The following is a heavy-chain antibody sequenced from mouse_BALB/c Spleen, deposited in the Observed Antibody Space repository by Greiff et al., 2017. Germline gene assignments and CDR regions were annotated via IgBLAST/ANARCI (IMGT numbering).Heavy chain of an antibody. CDR1: GYSITSGYY. D-gene: IGHD2-10*01. CDR3: ARAYYGNYEGFAY. CDR2: ISYDGSN. Sequence: EVKLQESGPGLVKPSQSLSLTCSVTGYSITSGYYWNWIRQFPGNKLEWMGYISYDGSNNYNPSLKNRISITRDTSKNQFFLKLNSVTTEDTATYYCARAYYGNYEGFAYWGQGTLVTVSA. V-gene: IGHV3-6*02. J-gene: IGHJ3*01.